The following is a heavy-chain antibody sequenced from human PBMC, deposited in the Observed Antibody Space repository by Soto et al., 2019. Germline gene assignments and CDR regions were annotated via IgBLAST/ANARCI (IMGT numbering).Heavy chain of an antibody. CDR2: IYYSGST. J-gene: IGHJ5*02. CDR3: ARLGLRGFGEQKGRFDP. V-gene: IGHV4-31*03. D-gene: IGHD3-10*01. CDR1: GGSISSGGYY. Sequence: QVQLQESGPGLVKPSQTLSLTCTVSGGSISSGGYYWSWIRQHPGKGLEWIGYIYYSGSTYYNPSLKSRVTISVDTSKNRFSLKLSSVTAADTAVYYCARLGLRGFGEQKGRFDPWGQGTLVTVSS.